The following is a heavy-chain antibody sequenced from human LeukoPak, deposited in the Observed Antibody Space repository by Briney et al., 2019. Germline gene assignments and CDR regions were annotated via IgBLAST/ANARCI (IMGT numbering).Heavy chain of an antibody. D-gene: IGHD3-10*01. CDR1: GGSISSGSYY. Sequence: SEPLSLTCTVSGGSISSGSYYWSWIRQPTGKGLEWIGRIYTSGSTNYNPSLKSRVTMSVDTSKNQISLKLSSVTAADTAVYYCARASYGSGSYKYWGQGTLVTVSS. CDR2: IYTSGST. V-gene: IGHV4-61*02. J-gene: IGHJ4*02. CDR3: ARASYGSGSYKY.